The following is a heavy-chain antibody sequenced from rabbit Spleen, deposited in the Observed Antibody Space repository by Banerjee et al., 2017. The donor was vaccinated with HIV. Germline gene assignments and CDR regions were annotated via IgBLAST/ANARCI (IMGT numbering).Heavy chain of an antibody. CDR1: GFSFSDRDV. CDR2: INTATGKA. J-gene: IGHJ4*01. D-gene: IGHD2-1*01. V-gene: IGHV1S45*01. CDR3: VRGSAAMTMVIIGFYLNL. Sequence: QEQLEESGGGLVKPEGSLTLTCKASGFSFSDRDVMCWVRQAPGKGLEWIACINTATGKAVYASWAKGRFTISKTSSTTVTLQMTSLTAADTATYFCVRGSAAMTMVIIGFYLNLWGQGTLVTVS.